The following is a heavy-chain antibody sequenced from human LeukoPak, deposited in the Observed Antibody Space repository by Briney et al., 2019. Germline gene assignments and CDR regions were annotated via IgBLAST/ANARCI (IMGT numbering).Heavy chain of an antibody. CDR2: ITTYNGNT. D-gene: IGHD4-17*01. CDR3: ARGYDYGDYVGDFDY. CDR1: GYTFTSYP. V-gene: IGHV1-18*01. Sequence: GASVKVSCKASGYTFTSYPISWVRQAPGQGLEWMGWITTYNGNTNYAQKLQGRVTMTKDTSTSTAYMDLRGLRSDDTAVYYCARGYDYGDYVGDFDYWGQGTLVTVSS. J-gene: IGHJ4*02.